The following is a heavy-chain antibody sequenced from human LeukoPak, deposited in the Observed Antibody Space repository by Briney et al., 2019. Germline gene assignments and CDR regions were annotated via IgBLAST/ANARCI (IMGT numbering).Heavy chain of an antibody. CDR1: GGSFSGSY. CDR2: INHSGST. J-gene: IGHJ4*02. V-gene: IGHV4-34*01. CDR3: ARGNVTVAGGAFDY. Sequence: SETLSLTCAVYGGSFSGSYWSWIRQPPGKGLEWIGEINHSGSTNYNPSLKSRVTISVDTSKNQFSLKLSSVTAADTAVYYCARGNVTVAGGAFDYWGQGTLVTVSS. D-gene: IGHD6-19*01.